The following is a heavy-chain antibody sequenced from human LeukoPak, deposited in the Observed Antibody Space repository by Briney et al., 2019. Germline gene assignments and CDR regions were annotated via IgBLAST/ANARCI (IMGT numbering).Heavy chain of an antibody. Sequence: PSETLSLTCTVSGGSISSGDYYWIWIRQPPGKGLEWIGYIYYSGSTYYNPSLKSRVTISVDTSKNQLYLKLSSVTDADTAVYYCARDGSGSIVTPSDAFDIWGQGTMVTVSS. CDR3: ARDGSGSIVTPSDAFDI. D-gene: IGHD3-10*01. CDR2: IYYSGST. V-gene: IGHV4-30-4*01. CDR1: GGSISSGDYY. J-gene: IGHJ3*02.